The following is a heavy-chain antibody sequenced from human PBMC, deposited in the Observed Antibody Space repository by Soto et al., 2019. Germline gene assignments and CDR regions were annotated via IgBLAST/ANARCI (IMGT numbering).Heavy chain of an antibody. CDR1: GFTAR. Sequence: GGSLRLSCAASGFTARMNYIHRAPGKGGKWVGRTKSKADGETTDYAAPVQGRFTISRDDSKHIVYFEMNSLKIEDTAVYSCGDLDCSYFGIDFWGQGTTVTVSS. V-gene: IGHV3-15*01. CDR3: GDLDCSYFGIDF. D-gene: IGHD3-10*01. CDR2: TKSKADGETT. J-gene: IGHJ6*02.